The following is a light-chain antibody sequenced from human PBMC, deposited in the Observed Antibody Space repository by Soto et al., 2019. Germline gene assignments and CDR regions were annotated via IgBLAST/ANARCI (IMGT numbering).Light chain of an antibody. V-gene: IGLV2-14*03. CDR1: SSDVGGFNS. Sequence: QSALTQSASVSGSPGQSITISCTGTSSDVGGFNSVSWYQLRPGTAPKLILYDVVDRPSGVSYRFSGSKSGNTASLTISGLQAADEADYFCSSYTSTMTNVFGSGTKLTVL. CDR3: SSYTSTMTNV. CDR2: DVV. J-gene: IGLJ1*01.